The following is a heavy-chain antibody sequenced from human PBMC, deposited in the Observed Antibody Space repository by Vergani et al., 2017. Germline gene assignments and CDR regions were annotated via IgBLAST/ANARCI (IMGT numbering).Heavy chain of an antibody. J-gene: IGHJ4*02. D-gene: IGHD3-22*01. V-gene: IGHV5-51*01. Sequence: EVQLVQSGAEVKKPGESLKISCQISGYSFTNYWIGWVRQMPGKGLEWMGIIHPADSDTRYSPSFQGQVTISVDKSISTAYLQRSSLRASDSAMYYCAILYGRDSSGSKYFDYGGQGTLVTVSS. CDR1: GYSFTNYW. CDR2: IHPADSDT. CDR3: AILYGRDSSGSKYFDY.